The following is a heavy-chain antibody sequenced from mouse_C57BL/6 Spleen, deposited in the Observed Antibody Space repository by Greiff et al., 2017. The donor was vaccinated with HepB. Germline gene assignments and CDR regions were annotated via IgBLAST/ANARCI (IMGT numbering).Heavy chain of an antibody. CDR3: ARSYYGTDV. Sequence: VQLQQSGAELARPGASVKMSCKASGYTFTSYTMHWVKQRPGQGLEWIGYINPSSGYTKYNQKFKDKATLTADKSSSTSDMQLSSLTSEDSAVYYCARSYYGTDVWGTGTTVTVSS. CDR2: INPSSGYT. J-gene: IGHJ1*03. CDR1: GYTFTSYT. V-gene: IGHV1-4*01. D-gene: IGHD1-1*01.